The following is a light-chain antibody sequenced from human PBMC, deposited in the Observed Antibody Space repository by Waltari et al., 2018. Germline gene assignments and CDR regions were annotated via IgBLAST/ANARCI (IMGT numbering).Light chain of an antibody. CDR1: QGLDTW. Sequence: DIQMTQSPSSVSASVGDRLNITCRASQGLDTWLAWYQQKPGKAPKLLIYATSNLQSGVPSRFSGSGSGTDFTLTIGNLQPEDFATYFCQQSSSFPVTFGQGTRLEIK. CDR3: QQSSSFPVT. CDR2: ATS. V-gene: IGKV1-12*01. J-gene: IGKJ5*01.